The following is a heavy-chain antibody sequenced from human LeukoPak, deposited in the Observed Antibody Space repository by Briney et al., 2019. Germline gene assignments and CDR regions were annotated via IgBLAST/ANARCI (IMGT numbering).Heavy chain of an antibody. J-gene: IGHJ4*02. CDR3: ATHCSGTACHRDY. D-gene: IGHD2-2*01. CDR1: GFTFVSSA. CDR2: IQFDGSFK. V-gene: IGHV3-30*02. Sequence: GGSLRLSCAASGFTFVSSAMHWVRQAPGKGLECVAFIQFDGSFKHYSDSVKGRSTISRDNSKNTLYSEMNSLRPEDTGVYYCATHCSGTACHRDYWGQGTLVTVSS.